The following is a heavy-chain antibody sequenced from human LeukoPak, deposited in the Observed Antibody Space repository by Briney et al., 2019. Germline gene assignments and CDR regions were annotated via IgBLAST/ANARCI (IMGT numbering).Heavy chain of an antibody. CDR3: AKRGSTSYHFDS. Sequence: RGSLRLSRAASGFTFRSFAMRWVRPAPGKGLEWVSSISGNGVGKYYEDAVKGRFTISRDNSKNSLNLQMNSLRVEDTAVYYCAKRGSTSYHFDSWGQGTLVTVSS. V-gene: IGHV3-23*01. D-gene: IGHD2-2*01. CDR2: ISGNGVGK. J-gene: IGHJ4*02. CDR1: GFTFRSFA.